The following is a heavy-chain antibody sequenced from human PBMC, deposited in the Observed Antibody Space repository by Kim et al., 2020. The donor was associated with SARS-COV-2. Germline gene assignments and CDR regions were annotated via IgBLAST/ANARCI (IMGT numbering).Heavy chain of an antibody. V-gene: IGHV3-13*04. CDR3: ARGRLRGSSEDWFDP. CDR1: GFTLRSYE. CDR2: IGTAGDT. Sequence: GGSLRLSCAASGFTLRSYEMHWVRQVTGKGLEWVSGIGTAGDTYYPGSVKGRFTISRENAKNSLYLQMNSLRAGDTAVYYCARGRLRGSSEDWFDPWGQGTLVTVSS. D-gene: IGHD6-6*01. J-gene: IGHJ5*02.